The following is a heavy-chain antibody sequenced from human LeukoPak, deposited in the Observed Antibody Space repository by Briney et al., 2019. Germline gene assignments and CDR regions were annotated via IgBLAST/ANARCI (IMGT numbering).Heavy chain of an antibody. Sequence: GRSLRLSCAASGFTFSSYAMHWVRQAPGKGLEWVAVISYDGSNKYYADSVKGRFTISRDNSKNTLYLQMNSLRAEDTAVYYCARDKAPGYSSSWYVGDFDYWGQGTLVAVSS. V-gene: IGHV3-30*04. J-gene: IGHJ4*02. CDR2: ISYDGSNK. D-gene: IGHD6-13*01. CDR1: GFTFSSYA. CDR3: ARDKAPGYSSSWYVGDFDY.